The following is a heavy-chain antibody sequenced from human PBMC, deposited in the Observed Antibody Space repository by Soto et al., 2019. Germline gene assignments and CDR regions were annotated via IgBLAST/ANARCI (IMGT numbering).Heavy chain of an antibody. V-gene: IGHV3-30*18. CDR1: GFTFSSYG. CDR2: ISYDGSNK. CDR3: AKDLDYGSGSFYY. D-gene: IGHD3-10*01. Sequence: GGALRLSCAASGFTFSSYGMHWVRQAPCKGLEWVAVISYDGSNKYYADSVKGRFTISRDNSKNTLYLQMNSLRAEDTAVYYCAKDLDYGSGSFYYWGQGTLVPVSP. J-gene: IGHJ4*02.